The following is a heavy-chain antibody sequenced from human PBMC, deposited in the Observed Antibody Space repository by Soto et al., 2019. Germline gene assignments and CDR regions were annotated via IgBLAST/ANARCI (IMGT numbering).Heavy chain of an antibody. J-gene: IGHJ4*02. CDR1: GGSISSGGYS. CDR2: IYHSGST. D-gene: IGHD6-19*01. CDR3: ARAGGLGAVAGDY. V-gene: IGHV4-30-2*01. Sequence: QLQLQESGSGLVKPSQTLSLTYAVSGGSISSGGYSWSWIRQPPGKGLEWIGYIYHSGSTYYNPSLKSRVTISVDRSKNQFSLKLSSVTAADTAVYYCARAGGLGAVAGDYWGQGTLVTVCS.